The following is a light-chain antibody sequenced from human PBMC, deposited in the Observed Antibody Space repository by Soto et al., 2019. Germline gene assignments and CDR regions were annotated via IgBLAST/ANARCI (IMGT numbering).Light chain of an antibody. CDR3: SSYGGSDHLI. CDR2: EVR. J-gene: IGLJ2*01. CDR1: SNDLGGYNY. V-gene: IGLV2-8*01. Sequence: QSALTQPPSASGSSGQSVTISCTGSSNDLGGYNYVSWYQHHPGKAPKLIIYEVRERPSGVPDRFSGSKSGNTASLTVCGVQAEDEADYYCSSYGGSDHLIFGGGTKLTVL.